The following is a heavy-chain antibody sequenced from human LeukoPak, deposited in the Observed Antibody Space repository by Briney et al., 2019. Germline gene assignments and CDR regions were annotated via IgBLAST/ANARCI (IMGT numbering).Heavy chain of an antibody. CDR3: ATAIVVVPAADY. CDR2: IRYDGSNK. V-gene: IGHV3-30*02. CDR1: GFTFSSYG. J-gene: IGHJ4*02. Sequence: GGSLRLSCAASGFTFSSYGMHWVRQAPGKGLEWVAFIRYDGSNKYYADSVKGRFTISRDNSKNALYLQMNSLRAEDTAVYYCATAIVVVPAADYWGQGTLVTVSS. D-gene: IGHD2-2*01.